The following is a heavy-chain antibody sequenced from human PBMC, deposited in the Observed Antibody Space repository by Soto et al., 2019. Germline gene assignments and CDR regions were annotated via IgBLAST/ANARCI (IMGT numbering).Heavy chain of an antibody. CDR3: ALTELQQLANWFDP. D-gene: IGHD6-13*01. CDR1: GYTITSYG. J-gene: IGHJ5*02. Sequence: ASVKVSCKASGYTITSYGISWVRQAPGQGLEWMGWISAYNGNTNYAQKLQGRVTMTTDTSTSTAYMELRSLRSDDTAVYYCALTELQQLANWFDPWGQGPLVTVSS. CDR2: ISAYNGNT. V-gene: IGHV1-18*01.